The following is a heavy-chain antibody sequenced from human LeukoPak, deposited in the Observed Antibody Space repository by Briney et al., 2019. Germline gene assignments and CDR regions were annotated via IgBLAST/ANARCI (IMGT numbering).Heavy chain of an antibody. D-gene: IGHD6-13*01. CDR1: GGSFSGYY. V-gene: IGHV4-34*01. Sequence: SETLSLTCAVYGGSFSGYYWSWIRQPSGKGLEWIGEINHSGSTNYNPSLKSRVTISVDTSKNQFSLKLSSVTAADTAVYYCARVSSSFRSYYYYGMDVWGQGTTVTVSS. CDR3: ARVSSSFRSYYYYGMDV. J-gene: IGHJ6*02. CDR2: INHSGST.